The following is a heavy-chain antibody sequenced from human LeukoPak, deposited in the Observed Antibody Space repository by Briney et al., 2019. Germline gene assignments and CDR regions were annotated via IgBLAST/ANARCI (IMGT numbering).Heavy chain of an antibody. CDR1: GGSISSSTYY. V-gene: IGHV4-39*01. Sequence: PSETLSLTCTVSGGSISSSTYYWGWIRQPPGEGLEWIGSIYYSGSTYYNPSLKSRVTISVNTSKNQFSLKLSSVTAADTAVYYCASRSSLRYFDWFGSAPDYWGQGTLVTVSS. D-gene: IGHD3-9*01. CDR3: ASRSSLRYFDWFGSAPDY. J-gene: IGHJ4*02. CDR2: IYYSGST.